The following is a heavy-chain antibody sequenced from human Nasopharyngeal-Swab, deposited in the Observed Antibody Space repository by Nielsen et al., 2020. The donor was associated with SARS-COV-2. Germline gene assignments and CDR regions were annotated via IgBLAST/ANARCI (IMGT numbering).Heavy chain of an antibody. CDR1: GFSLSTSKVG. V-gene: IGHV2-5*02. J-gene: IGHJ4*02. CDR3: VHSTGWRLDY. Sequence: SGPTLVKPSQTLTLTCTFSGFSLSTSKVGVSWVRQLPGKALEWLALLYWDDDNRYNPSPKNRITITRDTSKNQVVLTMTNMDPVDTATYYCVHSTGWRLDYWGQGTLVTVSS. D-gene: IGHD6-19*01. CDR2: LYWDDDN.